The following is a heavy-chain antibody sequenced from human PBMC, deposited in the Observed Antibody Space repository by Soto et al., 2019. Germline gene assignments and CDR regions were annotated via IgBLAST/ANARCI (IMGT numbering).Heavy chain of an antibody. CDR2: INPSGGST. J-gene: IGHJ3*02. CDR3: ARAGRKVNSSGWYGDAFDI. V-gene: IGHV1-46*01. Sequence: ASVKVSCKASGYTFTSYYMHWVRQAPGQGLEWMGIINPSGGSTSYAQKFQGRVTMTRDTSTSTVYMELSSLRSEDTAVYYCARAGRKVNSSGWYGDAFDIWGQGTMDIVSS. CDR1: GYTFTSYY. D-gene: IGHD6-19*01.